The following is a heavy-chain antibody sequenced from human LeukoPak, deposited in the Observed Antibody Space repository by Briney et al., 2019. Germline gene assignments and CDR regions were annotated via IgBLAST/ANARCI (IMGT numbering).Heavy chain of an antibody. CDR3: ARKYCSSISCLFDY. D-gene: IGHD2-2*01. CDR1: GFTFSSYE. CDR2: ISSSGSAI. Sequence: GGSLRLSCAASGFTFSSYEMNWVRQAPGKGLEWVSYISSSGSAIYYADSVKGRFTISRDNAKNSLYPQMNSLRAEDTAVYYCARKYCSSISCLFDYWGQGTLVTVSS. J-gene: IGHJ4*02. V-gene: IGHV3-48*03.